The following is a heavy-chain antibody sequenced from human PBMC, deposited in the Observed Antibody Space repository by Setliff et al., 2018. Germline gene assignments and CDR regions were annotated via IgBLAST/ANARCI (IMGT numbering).Heavy chain of an antibody. J-gene: IGHJ6*03. Sequence: ASVKVSCKTSGYTFTDYHLHWVRQAPGQGLEWMGWIDPKSGATRYAQKFQGRVTLTRDTSITTAYMEVSILTSDDTAVYYCARDPFLVQQFPYYMDVWGKGTTVTVSS. CDR1: GYTFTDYH. CDR2: IDPKSGAT. CDR3: ARDPFLVQQFPYYMDV. D-gene: IGHD6-13*01. V-gene: IGHV1-2*02.